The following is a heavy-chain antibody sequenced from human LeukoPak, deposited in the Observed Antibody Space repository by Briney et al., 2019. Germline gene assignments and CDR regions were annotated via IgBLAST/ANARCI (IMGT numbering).Heavy chain of an antibody. Sequence: GRSLRLSCAASGFTFSSHGMQWVRQAPGKGLEWVALIWYDGSKTNYVDSVMGRFTISRDSSKNTLYLQVDDLRVEDTAVYFCAKDLSYGSLWFDPWGQGTLVTVSS. CDR1: GFTFSSHG. V-gene: IGHV3-33*06. D-gene: IGHD3-10*01. CDR3: AKDLSYGSLWFDP. CDR2: IWYDGSKT. J-gene: IGHJ5*02.